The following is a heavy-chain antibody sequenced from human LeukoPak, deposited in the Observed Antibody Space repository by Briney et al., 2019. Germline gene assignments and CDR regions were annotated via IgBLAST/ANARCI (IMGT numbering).Heavy chain of an antibody. V-gene: IGHV4-59*01. Sequence: SETLSLTCTVSGGSINSYYWTWIRQPPGKGLEWIGYMYYSGSTKYNPSLKSRGTISIDTTKKQCSLKLTSVTAADTAVYYCARMYYFDSSGKFDYWGQGTLVTVSS. CDR1: GGSINSYY. J-gene: IGHJ4*02. CDR3: ARMYYFDSSGKFDY. CDR2: MYYSGST. D-gene: IGHD3-22*01.